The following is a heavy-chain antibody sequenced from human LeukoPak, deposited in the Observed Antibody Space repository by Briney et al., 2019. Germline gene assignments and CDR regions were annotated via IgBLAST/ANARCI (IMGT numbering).Heavy chain of an antibody. Sequence: SVNLSCKASGYTFTSYYMHWVRRAPGQGLEWMGIINPSGGSTSYAQKFQGRVTMTRDTSTSTVYMELTSLRSEDTAVYYCGRGRDYYGMDVWGQPTTVADSS. CDR1: GYTFTSYY. CDR2: INPSGGST. V-gene: IGHV1-46*01. J-gene: IGHJ6*02. CDR3: GRGRDYYGMDV. D-gene: IGHD3-10*01.